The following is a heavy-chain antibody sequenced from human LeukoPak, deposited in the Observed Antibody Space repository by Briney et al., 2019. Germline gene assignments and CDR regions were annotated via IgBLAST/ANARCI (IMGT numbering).Heavy chain of an antibody. CDR1: GYTFTSYD. CDR2: IIPILDLA. D-gene: IGHD4-17*01. V-gene: IGHV1-69*04. J-gene: IGHJ4*02. CDR3: ATPSRTEDGDYGVR. Sequence: SVKVSCKASGYTFTSYDINWVRQAPGQGLEWMGRIIPILDLAHLTQEFQGRLTITADKSTNTGYMELSSLTAEDTAVYYCATPSRTEDGDYGVRWGQGTLVTVSS.